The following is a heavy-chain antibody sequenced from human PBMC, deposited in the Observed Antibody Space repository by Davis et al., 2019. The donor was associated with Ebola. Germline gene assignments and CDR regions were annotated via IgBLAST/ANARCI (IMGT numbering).Heavy chain of an antibody. CDR1: GFTFSSYS. Sequence: GESLKISCAASGFTFSSYSMNWVRQAPGKGLEWVSYISTSSSTIYYTDSVKGRFTISRDNAKNSLYLQMNSLRDEDTAVYYCARDFLPAAMTGYCSGGSCHSHAFDIWGQGTMVTVSS. CDR3: ARDFLPAAMTGYCSGGSCHSHAFDI. V-gene: IGHV3-48*02. J-gene: IGHJ3*02. CDR2: ISTSSSTI. D-gene: IGHD2-15*01.